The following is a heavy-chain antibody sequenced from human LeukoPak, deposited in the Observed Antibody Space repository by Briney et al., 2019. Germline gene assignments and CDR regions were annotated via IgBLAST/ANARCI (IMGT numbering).Heavy chain of an antibody. CDR1: GFTFSSYG. D-gene: IGHD2-2*01. V-gene: IGHV3-21*01. CDR2: ISSGGSYI. Sequence: GGSLRLSCAASGFTFSSYGMNWVRQAPGKGLEWVSSISSGGSYIYYADSLKGRFTISRDNAKNSLYLQINSLRAEDTAVYYCARVTSTRCIDYWGQGTLVTVSS. J-gene: IGHJ4*02. CDR3: ARVTSTRCIDY.